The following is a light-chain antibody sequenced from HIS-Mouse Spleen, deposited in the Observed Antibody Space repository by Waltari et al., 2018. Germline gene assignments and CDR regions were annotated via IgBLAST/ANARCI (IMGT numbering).Light chain of an antibody. CDR1: SSYVGSYNL. J-gene: IGLJ3*02. CDR2: ECS. CDR3: CSYAGSSTWV. Sequence: QSALTQPASVSGSPGQSITISCTGTSSYVGSYNLVSWYQQHPGKAPKLMIYECSKRPSGVSNRFSGSKSGNTASLTISGLQAEDEADYYCCSYAGSSTWVFGGGTKLTVL. V-gene: IGLV2-23*01.